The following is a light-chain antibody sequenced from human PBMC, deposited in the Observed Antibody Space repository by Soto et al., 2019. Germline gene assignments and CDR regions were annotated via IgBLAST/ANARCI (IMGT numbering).Light chain of an antibody. Sequence: QSVLTQPASVSGSPGQSITISCTGSSSAVGSYRFVSWYQHHPGKVPKLIIYEGGERPSGVSNRFSGSEPGNTASLTISGLQAEDEADYYCGSSAPSRTFVFGTGTKVTVL. V-gene: IGLV2-23*01. CDR2: EGG. CDR3: GSSAPSRTFV. J-gene: IGLJ1*01. CDR1: SSAVGSYRF.